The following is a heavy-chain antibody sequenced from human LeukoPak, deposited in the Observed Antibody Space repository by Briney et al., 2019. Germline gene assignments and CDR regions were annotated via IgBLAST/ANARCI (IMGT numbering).Heavy chain of an antibody. J-gene: IGHJ6*02. D-gene: IGHD6-19*01. CDR3: ARGNRDSSGFYFYYGIDV. CDR2: ISWNSNNI. Sequence: GRSLRLSCAASGFSFDDYAMFWVRQAPGKGLEWVSSISWNSNNIGYAASVKGRFTISRDNAKNSLYLQMNSLRADDTALYYCARGNRDSSGFYFYYGIDVWGQGTTVTVSS. CDR1: GFSFDDYA. V-gene: IGHV3-9*01.